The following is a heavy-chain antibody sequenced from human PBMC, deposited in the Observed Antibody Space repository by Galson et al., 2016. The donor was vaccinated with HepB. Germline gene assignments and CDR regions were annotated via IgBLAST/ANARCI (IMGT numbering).Heavy chain of an antibody. CDR2: ISAYSGNT. Sequence: SVKVSCKASGYTFTSNGISWVRQAPGQGLEWMGWISAYSGNTNYAQKLQGRVTMTTDTSTSTANMELRSLRSDDTAVYYCARGRGGFWSGYSSNWFDPWGQGTLVTVSS. CDR1: GYTFTSNG. D-gene: IGHD3-3*01. V-gene: IGHV1-18*01. J-gene: IGHJ5*02. CDR3: ARGRGGFWSGYSSNWFDP.